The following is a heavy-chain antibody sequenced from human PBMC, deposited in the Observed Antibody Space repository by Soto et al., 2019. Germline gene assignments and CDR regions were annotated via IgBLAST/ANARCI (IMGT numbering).Heavy chain of an antibody. V-gene: IGHV1-69*06. CDR1: GGTFSSYA. CDR3: ARCAVTMIVVGHYSFNI. Sequence: SVNVSCKASGGTFSSYAISWVRQAPGQGLELMGGIIPIFGTAKYAQKFQGRVTITADKSTSSPYMEVSGLRSEETAVCYCARCAVTMIVVGHYSFNIW. CDR2: IIPIFGTA. D-gene: IGHD3-22*01. J-gene: IGHJ3*02.